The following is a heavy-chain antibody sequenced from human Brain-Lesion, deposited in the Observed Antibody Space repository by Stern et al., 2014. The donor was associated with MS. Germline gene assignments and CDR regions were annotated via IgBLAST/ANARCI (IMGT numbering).Heavy chain of an antibody. CDR2: IFYRGST. CDR3: AKLWLGELPESPFDY. V-gene: IGHV4-39*01. Sequence: VQLVESGPGLVKPSETLSLTCTVSGGSISGSSYYWGWIRQPPGKGLEWIGSIFYRGSTYYNPSLKSRVTISMDTSKNQFSLRLSSVTAADTAVYFCAKLWLGELPESPFDYWGQGTLVTVSS. J-gene: IGHJ4*02. D-gene: IGHD3-10*01. CDR1: GGSISGSSYY.